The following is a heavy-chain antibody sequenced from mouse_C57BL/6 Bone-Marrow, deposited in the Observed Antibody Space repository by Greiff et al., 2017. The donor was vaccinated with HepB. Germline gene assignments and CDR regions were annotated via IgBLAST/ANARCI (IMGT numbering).Heavy chain of an antibody. V-gene: IGHV1-64*01. J-gene: IGHJ2*01. Sequence: QVQLQQPGAELVKPGASVKLSCKASGYTFTSYWMHWVKQRPGQGLEWIGMIHPNSGSTNYNQKFKGKSTLTVDKSSSTAYMQLSSLTSEDSAVYYCAREGIQLRLDYWGQGTTLTVSS. CDR3: AREGIQLRLDY. D-gene: IGHD3-2*02. CDR2: IHPNSGST. CDR1: GYTFTSYW.